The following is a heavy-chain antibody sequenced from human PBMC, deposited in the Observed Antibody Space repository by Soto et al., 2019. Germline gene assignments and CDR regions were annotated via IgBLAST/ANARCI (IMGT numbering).Heavy chain of an antibody. J-gene: IGHJ6*02. V-gene: IGHV3-30*03. Sequence: GALRLSCAASGFTFSTFDMQWVRQAPGKGLEWVALMSYDGSNTYYADSVKGRFTISRDNSKNTLYLQMNSLRAEDTAVYYCATLTEGVWGQGTTVTVSS. CDR3: ATLTEGV. CDR2: MSYDGSNT. CDR1: GFTFSTFD.